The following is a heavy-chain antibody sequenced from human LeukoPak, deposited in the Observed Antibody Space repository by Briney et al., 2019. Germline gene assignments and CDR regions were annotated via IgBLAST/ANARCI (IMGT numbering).Heavy chain of an antibody. CDR3: ARGGGFGELWDYYYYGMDV. J-gene: IGHJ6*02. CDR1: GFTFGSYS. V-gene: IGHV3-21*01. CDR2: ISSSSSYI. Sequence: GGSLRLSCAASGFTFGSYSMNWVRQAPGKGLEWVSSISSSSSYIYYADSVKGRFTISRDNAKNSLYLQMNSLRAEDTAVYYCARGGGFGELWDYYYYGMDVWGQGTTVTVSS. D-gene: IGHD3-10*01.